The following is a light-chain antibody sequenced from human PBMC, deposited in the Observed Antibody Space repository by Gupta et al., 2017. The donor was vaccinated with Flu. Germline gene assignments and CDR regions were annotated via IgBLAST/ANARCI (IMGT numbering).Light chain of an antibody. Sequence: QSVLTQPPSASGTPGQWFTISSSGSSSTLGSTPVNWYQQLPGPAPKLLMYINSKRPSGVPERFSGSKYGTSASLAISGHQAEDEADYYCAAWDDSRNAWVFGGGTKLTVL. CDR2: INS. CDR1: SSTLGSTP. CDR3: AAWDDSRNAWV. V-gene: IGLV1-44*01. J-gene: IGLJ3*02.